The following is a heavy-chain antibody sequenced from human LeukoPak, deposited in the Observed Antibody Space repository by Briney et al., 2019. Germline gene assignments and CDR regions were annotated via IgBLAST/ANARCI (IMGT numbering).Heavy chain of an antibody. CDR2: IRYDESTE. CDR3: AKSPQHWYFDL. CDR1: GFTFSSYA. V-gene: IGHV3-30*02. J-gene: IGHJ2*01. Sequence: GGSLRLSCVASGFTFSSYAMHWVRQAPGKGLEWVAFIRYDESTEYYADSVKGRFTISRDNSKNTLYLQMNSLKPDDTAVYYCAKSPQHWYFDLWGRGTLVTVSS.